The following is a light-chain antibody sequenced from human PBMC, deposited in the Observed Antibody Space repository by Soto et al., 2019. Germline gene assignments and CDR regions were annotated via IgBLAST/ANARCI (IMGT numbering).Light chain of an antibody. V-gene: IGKV3-20*01. CDR1: QSVSSSY. J-gene: IGKJ5*01. CDR2: GAS. CDR3: QQYGSSPIT. Sequence: EIVLTQSPATLSLSPGERATLSCRASQSVSSSYLAWYQQKPGQAPRLLIDGASSRATGIPDRFSGSGSGTDFTLTISSLEPEDFAVYYCQQYGSSPITFGQGTRLEI.